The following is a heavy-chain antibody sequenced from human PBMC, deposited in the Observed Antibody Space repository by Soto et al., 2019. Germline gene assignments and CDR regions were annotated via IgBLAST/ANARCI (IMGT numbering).Heavy chain of an antibody. D-gene: IGHD4-4*01. J-gene: IGHJ5*02. Sequence: HPRGSLRLSCTASGFTFIDSWMTWVRQAPGKGLEWVARIKPDESEKKYADSVKGRFSISRDNAKNSMYLQMDSLRGEDTAVYYCVRGGSNYASWGQGTLVTVSS. CDR1: GFTFIDSW. CDR2: IKPDESEK. V-gene: IGHV3-7*01. CDR3: VRGGSNYAS.